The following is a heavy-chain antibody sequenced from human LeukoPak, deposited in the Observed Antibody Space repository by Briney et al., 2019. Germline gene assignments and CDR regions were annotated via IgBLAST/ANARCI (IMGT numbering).Heavy chain of an antibody. Sequence: GGSLRLSRVASGFTFRSYGMHWVRQAPGKGLEWVAVIAYDGSNKYYADSVKGRFTISRDNSKDTLYLQMNSLRAEDTAVYYCAKSAFGHSSNWYYFDYWGQGTLVTVSS. CDR3: AKSAFGHSSNWYYFDY. J-gene: IGHJ4*02. V-gene: IGHV3-30*18. D-gene: IGHD6-13*01. CDR1: GFTFRSYG. CDR2: IAYDGSNK.